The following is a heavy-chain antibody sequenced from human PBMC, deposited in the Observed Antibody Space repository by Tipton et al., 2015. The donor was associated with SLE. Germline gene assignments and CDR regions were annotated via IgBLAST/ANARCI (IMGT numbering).Heavy chain of an antibody. V-gene: IGHV1-2*02. CDR1: GYTFTGYY. D-gene: IGHD3-22*01. CDR2: INPNSGGT. CDR3: ARGHDSSGYLHYFDY. Sequence: QLVQSGAEVKKPGASVKVSCKASGYTFTGYYMHWVRQAPGQGLEWMGWINPNSGGTNYAQKFQGRVTMTRDTSINTAYMELSRLRSDDTAVYYCARGHDSSGYLHYFDYWGQGTLVTVSS. J-gene: IGHJ4*02.